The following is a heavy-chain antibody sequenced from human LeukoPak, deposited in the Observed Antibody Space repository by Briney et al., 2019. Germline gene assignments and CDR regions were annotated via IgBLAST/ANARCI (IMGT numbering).Heavy chain of an antibody. V-gene: IGHV3-33*01. J-gene: IGHJ4*02. Sequence: GGSLRLSCETSGFTFSGYGMHWVRQAPGKGLEWVAVTWHNGNKKYYADSVKGRFTISRDNSKNTLYLQMNSLRAEDTAVYYCARDPNYYGSGSYFAYFDQWGQGTLVTVSS. CDR1: GFTFSGYG. D-gene: IGHD3-10*01. CDR2: TWHNGNKK. CDR3: ARDPNYYGSGSYFAYFDQ.